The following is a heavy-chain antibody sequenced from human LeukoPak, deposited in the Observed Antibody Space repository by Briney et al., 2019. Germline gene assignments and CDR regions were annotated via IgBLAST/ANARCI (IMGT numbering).Heavy chain of an antibody. Sequence: SVKVSCKASGGSFSSSAISWVRQAPGQGLEWMGGIIPKLGTANYAQKFRGRVTITADESTTTAYMELRSLRSEDTAVYYCAREKGSWGVFDYWGQGTLVTVSS. D-gene: IGHD1-26*01. CDR1: GGSFSSSA. CDR3: AREKGSWGVFDY. J-gene: IGHJ4*02. V-gene: IGHV1-69*13. CDR2: IIPKLGTA.